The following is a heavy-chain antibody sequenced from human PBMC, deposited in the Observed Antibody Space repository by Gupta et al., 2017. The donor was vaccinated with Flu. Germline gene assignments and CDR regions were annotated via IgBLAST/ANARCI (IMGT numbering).Heavy chain of an antibody. CDR1: GFTLSSYW. V-gene: IGHV3-7*01. CDR2: IKQDGSEK. CDR3: VRDFRFQDDP. D-gene: IGHD2/OR15-2a*01. J-gene: IGHJ5*02. Sequence: EMQLVESGGGLVQPGGSVRLSCAASGFTLSSYWMTWGRQAPGKVPEWVGNIKQDGSEKYYMDSVKGRFTISRDNARNSLYLQMSSLRAEDTAVYFCVRDFRFQDDPWGQGTLVTVSS.